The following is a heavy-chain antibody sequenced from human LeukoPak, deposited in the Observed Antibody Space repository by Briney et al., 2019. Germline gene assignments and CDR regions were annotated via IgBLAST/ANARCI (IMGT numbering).Heavy chain of an antibody. J-gene: IGHJ4*02. CDR1: RGSLSSDY. D-gene: IGHD5-24*01. V-gene: IGHV4-59*01. CDR2: IDKSGST. Sequence: SETLSLTCTVSRGSLSSDYWSWVRQPPGKGLQWIGYIDKSGSTNYNPSLKSRVAISIDTSKNQFSLKLNSVTAADTAVYYCAKVGVASKIPRDGYNGDWGQGTLVTVSS. CDR3: AKVGVASKIPRDGYNGD.